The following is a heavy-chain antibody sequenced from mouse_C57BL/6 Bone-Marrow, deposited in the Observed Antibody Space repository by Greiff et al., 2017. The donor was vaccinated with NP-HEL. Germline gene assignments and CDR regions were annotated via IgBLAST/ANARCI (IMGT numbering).Heavy chain of an antibody. D-gene: IGHD2-3*01. CDR1: GYSITSGYY. CDR2: ISYDGSN. J-gene: IGHJ3*01. V-gene: IGHV3-6*01. Sequence: DVKLQESGPGLVKPSQSLSLTCSVTGYSITSGYYWNWIRQFPGNKLEWMGYISYDGSNNYNPSLKNRISITRDTSKNQFFLKLNSVTTEDTATYYCARTPLRWLLRAWFAYWGQGTLVTVSA. CDR3: ARTPLRWLLRAWFAY.